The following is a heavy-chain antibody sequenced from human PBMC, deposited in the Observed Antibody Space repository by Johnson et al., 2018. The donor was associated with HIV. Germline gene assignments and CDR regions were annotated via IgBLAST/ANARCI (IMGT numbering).Heavy chain of an antibody. V-gene: IGHV3-66*01. CDR2: IYSGGST. D-gene: IGHD6-6*01. CDR1: GFSVSSKY. J-gene: IGHJ3*02. Sequence: EVQLLESGGGLVQPGGSLRLSCAASGFSVSSKYMSWVRQAPGKGLECVSVIYSGGSTFYADSVKGRFTISRDNSGNTLYLQMDSLRVEDTAVHYCSSTRLGAFDIWGQGTMVTVSS. CDR3: SSTRLGAFDI.